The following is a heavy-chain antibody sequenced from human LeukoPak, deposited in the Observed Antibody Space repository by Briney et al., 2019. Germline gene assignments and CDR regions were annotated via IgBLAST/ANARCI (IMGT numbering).Heavy chain of an antibody. CDR2: IYSGGST. D-gene: IGHD4-11*01. Sequence: HAGGSLRLSCAASGFTVSSNYMSWVRQAPGEGLEWVSVIYSGGSTYYADSVKGRFTISRDNSKNTLYLQMNSLRAEDTAVYYCAREPMTTVATDYWGQGTLVTVSS. CDR3: AREPMTTVATDY. V-gene: IGHV3-66*01. CDR1: GFTVSSNY. J-gene: IGHJ4*02.